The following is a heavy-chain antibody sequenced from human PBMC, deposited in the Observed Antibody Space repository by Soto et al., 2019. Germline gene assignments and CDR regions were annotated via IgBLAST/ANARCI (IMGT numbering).Heavy chain of an antibody. CDR2: ISDYNGNT. CDR1: GYSFTTYG. J-gene: IGHJ6*02. Sequence: QVQLVQSGAEVKKPGASVKVSCKASGYSFTTYGISWVRQAPGQGLEWMGWISDYNGNTNYEKKFQGKVTMTTDPSTRTAYMELKSLRSDDTAVYYCAREGYYSGSGSYSPPRYYGMDVWGQGTTVTVS. CDR3: AREGYYSGSGSYSPPRYYGMDV. V-gene: IGHV1-18*01. D-gene: IGHD3-10*01.